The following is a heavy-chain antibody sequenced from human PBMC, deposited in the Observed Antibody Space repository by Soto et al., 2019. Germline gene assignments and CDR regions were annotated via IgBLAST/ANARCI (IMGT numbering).Heavy chain of an antibody. J-gene: IGHJ4*02. Sequence: QTQSHTSTFSGGSIRNVCYYWNWIRQHPGKGLEWIGYIYYSGSTYYNPSLKSRVTISVDTSKNQFSLKLSSVTAADTALYYCAREPLTRGQGTLVTVSS. V-gene: IGHV4-31*03. CDR3: AREPLT. CDR1: GGSIRNVCYY. CDR2: IYYSGST.